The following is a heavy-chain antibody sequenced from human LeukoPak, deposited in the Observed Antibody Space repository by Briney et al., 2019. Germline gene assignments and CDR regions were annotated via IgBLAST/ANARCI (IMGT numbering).Heavy chain of an antibody. CDR1: GFTFDDYA. Sequence: PGGSLRLSCAASGFTFDDYAMHWVRQAPGKDLEWVSGISWNSGSIGYADSVKGRFTISRDNAKNSLYLQMNSLRAEDTALYYCAKETDYKRGFDYWGQGTLVTVSS. J-gene: IGHJ4*02. CDR3: AKETDYKRGFDY. V-gene: IGHV3-9*01. D-gene: IGHD4-11*01. CDR2: ISWNSGSI.